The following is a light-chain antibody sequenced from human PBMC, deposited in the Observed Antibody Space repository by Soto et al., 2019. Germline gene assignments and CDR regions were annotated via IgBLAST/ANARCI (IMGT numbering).Light chain of an antibody. Sequence: QSVLAQPPSASGSPGQSVTISCTGSGSDIGAYNFVSWYQQHPGKAPKLIIFGVTERPSGVPDRFSGSKSGNTASLTVSGLQADDEAVYYCYSYAGRNIWVFGGGTKLTVL. CDR3: YSYAGRNIWV. V-gene: IGLV2-8*01. CDR2: GVT. CDR1: GSDIGAYNF. J-gene: IGLJ3*02.